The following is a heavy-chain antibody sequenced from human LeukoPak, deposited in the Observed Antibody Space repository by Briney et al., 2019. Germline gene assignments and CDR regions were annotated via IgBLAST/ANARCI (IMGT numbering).Heavy chain of an antibody. CDR3: ARGLNTSPGVDY. V-gene: IGHV3-7*01. CDR1: GFTFSNYL. J-gene: IGHJ4*02. CDR2: IKEDGSQK. Sequence: PVGSLRHSCAVSGFTFSNYLMNCVRQAPGKGLECGANIKEDGSQKYYVESVKGRFTVSRDNAKNSVYMQMSSLRDEDTAVYYCARGLNTSPGVDYWGQGTLVTVSS. D-gene: IGHD3-16*01.